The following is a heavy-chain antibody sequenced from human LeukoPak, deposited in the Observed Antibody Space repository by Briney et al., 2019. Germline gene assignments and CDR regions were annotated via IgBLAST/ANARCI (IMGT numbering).Heavy chain of an antibody. J-gene: IGHJ5*02. CDR3: ARVAPYYYGSGSYYNWFDP. D-gene: IGHD3-10*01. Sequence: PSETLSLTCAVYGGSFSGYYWSWNRQPPGKGLEWIEEINHSGSTNYNPSLKSRVTISVDTSKNQFSLKLSSVTAADTAVYYCARVAPYYYGSGSYYNWFDPWGQGTLVTVSS. CDR1: GGSFSGYY. CDR2: INHSGST. V-gene: IGHV4-34*01.